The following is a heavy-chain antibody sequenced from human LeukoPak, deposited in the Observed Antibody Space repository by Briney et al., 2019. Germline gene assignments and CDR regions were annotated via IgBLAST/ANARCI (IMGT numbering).Heavy chain of an antibody. V-gene: IGHV3-21*01. Sequence: GGSLRLSRAASGFTFSSYSMTWVRQAPGKGLEWVSSISSSNNYIHYADSVKGRFTISRDNAKNSLYVQIDSLKAEDTAVFYCARDSGEGVFDYWGQGTLVTVSS. CDR2: ISSSNNYI. D-gene: IGHD3-10*01. CDR1: GFTFSSYS. J-gene: IGHJ4*02. CDR3: ARDSGEGVFDY.